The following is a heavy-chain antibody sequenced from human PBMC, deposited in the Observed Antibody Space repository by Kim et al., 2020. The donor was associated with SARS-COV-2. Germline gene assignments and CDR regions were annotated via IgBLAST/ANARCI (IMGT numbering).Heavy chain of an antibody. D-gene: IGHD6-13*01. CDR3: ANSMRFSGSWFAFDI. CDR2: ISGGGGST. Sequence: GGSLRLSCAASGFTFSSYAMSWVRQAPGKGLEWVSEISGGGGSTYYADSVKGRFTVSRDNSKNTLYLQMNSLRAEDTAVYYCANSMRFSGSWFAFDIWGQGTKVTVSS. CDR1: GFTFSSYA. J-gene: IGHJ3*02. V-gene: IGHV3-23*01.